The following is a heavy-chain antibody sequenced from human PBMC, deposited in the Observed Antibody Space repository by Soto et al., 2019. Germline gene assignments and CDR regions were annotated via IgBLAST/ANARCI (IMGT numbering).Heavy chain of an antibody. V-gene: IGHV3-11*05. J-gene: IGHJ4*02. CDR1: GFTFSDDD. D-gene: IGHD3-16*02. CDR3: ARDLLGSTSQSLYFGS. CDR2: ISSNSNYR. Sequence: QVQLVESGGGLVKPGGSLRLSCAASGFTFSDDDMSWIRQAPGKGLEWMSYISSNSNYRCYSDAVKGRFTISRDKTKHSLYLQMNSLRADDPDVYYCARDLLGSTSQSLYFGSWGQGSPVTVSS.